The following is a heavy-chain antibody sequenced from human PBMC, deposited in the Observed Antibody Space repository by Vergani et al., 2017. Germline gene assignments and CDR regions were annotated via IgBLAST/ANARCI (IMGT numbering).Heavy chain of an antibody. Sequence: QVQLQQWGAGLLKPSETLSLTCAVYGGSFSGYYWSWIRQPPGKGLEWIGEINHSGSTNYNPSLKSRVTISVDTSKNQFSLKLSSVTAADTAVDYCAIHDYALEGWFDPWGQGTLVTVSS. J-gene: IGHJ5*02. CDR1: GGSFSGYY. V-gene: IGHV4-34*01. CDR2: INHSGST. CDR3: AIHDYALEGWFDP. D-gene: IGHD4-17*01.